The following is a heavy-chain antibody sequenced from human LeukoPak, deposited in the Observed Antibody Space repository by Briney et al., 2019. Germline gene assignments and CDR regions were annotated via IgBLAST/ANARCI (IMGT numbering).Heavy chain of an antibody. CDR3: ARDWCGGGSCYYFDH. CDR1: GFTFSRYE. CDR2: IWYDGSGK. V-gene: IGHV3-33*08. D-gene: IGHD2-15*01. Sequence: SGGSLRLSCAASGFTFSRYELNWVRQPPGKGPEWVALIWYDGSGKYYADSVKGRFTISRDNSKNTLYLQMNSLRAEDTAAYYCARDWCGGGSCYYFDHWGQGTLVTVSS. J-gene: IGHJ4*02.